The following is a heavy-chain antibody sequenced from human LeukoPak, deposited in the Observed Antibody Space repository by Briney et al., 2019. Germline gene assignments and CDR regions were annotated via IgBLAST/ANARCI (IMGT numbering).Heavy chain of an antibody. CDR2: IYHSGST. D-gene: IGHD3-22*01. CDR3: ASLYDSSGSDRPMDAFDI. Sequence: SETLSLICAVSGGSISSSNWWSWVRQPPGKGLEWIGEIYHSGSTNYNPSLKSRVTISVDKSKNQFSLKLSSVTAADTAVYYCASLYDSSGSDRPMDAFDIWGQGTMVTVSS. V-gene: IGHV4-4*02. J-gene: IGHJ3*02. CDR1: GGSISSSNW.